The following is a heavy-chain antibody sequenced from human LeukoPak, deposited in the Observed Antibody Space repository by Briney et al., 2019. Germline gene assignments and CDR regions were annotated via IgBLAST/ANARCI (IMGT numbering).Heavy chain of an antibody. V-gene: IGHV1-69*05. CDR3: ARDPLPYRGGPDRAFDI. D-gene: IGHD1-14*01. CDR1: GGTFSSYA. CDR2: IIPIFGTA. Sequence: EASVKVSCKASGGTFSSYAISWVRQAPGQGLEWIGRIIPIFGTANYAQKFQGRVTITTDESTSTAYMELSSLRSEDTAVYYCARDPLPYRGGPDRAFDIWGQGTMVTVSS. J-gene: IGHJ3*02.